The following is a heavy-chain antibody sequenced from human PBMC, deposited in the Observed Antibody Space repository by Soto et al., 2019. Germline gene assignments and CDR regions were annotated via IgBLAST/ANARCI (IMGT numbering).Heavy chain of an antibody. CDR2: IFSNDEK. Sequence: SGPTLVNPTETLTLTCTVSGFSLSNARMGVSWIRQPPGKALEWLAHIFSNDEKSYSTSLKSRLTISKDTSKSQVVLTLANVDPVDTGTYFFLLILPPPYFGNPIFHYYMDVWGQGTTVTVSS. CDR1: GFSLSNARMG. CDR3: LLILPPPYFGNPIFHYYMDV. V-gene: IGHV2-26*02. J-gene: IGHJ6*02. D-gene: IGHD2-8*01.